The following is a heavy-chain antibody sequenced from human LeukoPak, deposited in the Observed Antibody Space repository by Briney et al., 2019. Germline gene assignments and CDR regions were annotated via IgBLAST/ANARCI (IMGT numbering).Heavy chain of an antibody. J-gene: IGHJ4*02. V-gene: IGHV3-66*02. CDR2: IYSGGST. CDR1: GFTFDDYA. Sequence: GGSLRLSCAASGFTFDDYAMHWVRQAPGKGLEWVSVIYSGGSTYYADSVKGRFTISRDNSKNTLYLQMNRLRAEDTAVYYCAYDSSGYYYGYWGQGTLVTVSS. CDR3: AYDSSGYYYGY. D-gene: IGHD3-22*01.